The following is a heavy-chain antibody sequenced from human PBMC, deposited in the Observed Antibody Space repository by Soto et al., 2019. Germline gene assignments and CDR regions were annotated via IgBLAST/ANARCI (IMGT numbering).Heavy chain of an antibody. J-gene: IGHJ6*02. CDR2: INPNTGST. D-gene: IGHD1-1*01. V-gene: IGHV1-46*01. CDR1: GYTFTSYY. CDR3: ARDTNAALTFHYYGMDV. Sequence: QVQLVQSWTEVKKPGASVKVSCKASGYTFTSYYIHWVRQAPGQGLEWMGIINPNTGSTSSTQRFRDRLSLDRDTSTSTVYMELSSLGSEDTAVYFCARDTNAALTFHYYGMDVWGQGTTVTVSS.